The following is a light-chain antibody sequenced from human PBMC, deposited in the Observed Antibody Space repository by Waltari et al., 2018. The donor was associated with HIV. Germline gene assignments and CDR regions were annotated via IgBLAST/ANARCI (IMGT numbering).Light chain of an antibody. Sequence: EIVLTQSPATLSLSPGERATLSCRASQSVRSLLGWYQQKPGQAPRLLIYDAFYRATGTPARFSGSGSGTDFTLTISSLEPEDFAVYYCQQRSNWPLTFGGGTKVEIK. CDR2: DAF. J-gene: IGKJ4*01. V-gene: IGKV3-11*01. CDR1: QSVRSL. CDR3: QQRSNWPLT.